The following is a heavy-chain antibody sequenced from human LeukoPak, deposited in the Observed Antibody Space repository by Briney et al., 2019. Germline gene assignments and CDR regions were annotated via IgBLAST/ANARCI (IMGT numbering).Heavy chain of an antibody. CDR3: ARDLESLKAGVVPAFFDY. CDR1: GFTFSSYW. J-gene: IGHJ4*02. CDR2: IKQDGSEK. V-gene: IGHV3-7*01. D-gene: IGHD2-2*01. Sequence: GGSLRLSCAASGFTFSSYWMSWVRQAPGKGLEWVANIKQDGSEKYYVDSVKGRFTISRDNAKNSLYLQMNSLRAVDTAVYYCARDLESLKAGVVPAFFDYWGQGTLVTVSS.